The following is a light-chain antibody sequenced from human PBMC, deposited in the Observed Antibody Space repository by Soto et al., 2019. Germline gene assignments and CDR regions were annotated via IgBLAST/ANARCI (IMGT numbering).Light chain of an antibody. CDR2: TAS. V-gene: IGKV1-9*01. CDR1: QGINSY. CDR3: QQLYTYPLT. J-gene: IGKJ4*01. Sequence: DIQLTQSPSFLSASVGDRVTVTCRASQGINSYLAWYQQKPGKAPKLLIYTASTLQSGVPSRFSGSGSGTEFTLTITSLQPEDFAAYHCQQLYTYPLTFGGGTKVEIK.